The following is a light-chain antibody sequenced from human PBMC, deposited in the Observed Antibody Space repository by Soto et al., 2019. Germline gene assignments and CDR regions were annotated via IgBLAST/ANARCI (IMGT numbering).Light chain of an antibody. CDR2: NDN. V-gene: IGLV6-57*04. CDR3: QSFDSTCRV. J-gene: IGLJ3*02. Sequence: NFMLTQPHSVSESPGKTVIISCTRSSGSIDSNYVQWFQKRPGSAPTTVIFNDNQRPSGVPARFSGSVDSSSNSASLTISGLKTVDEADYYCQSFDSTCRVFGGGTQLTVL. CDR1: SGSIDSNY.